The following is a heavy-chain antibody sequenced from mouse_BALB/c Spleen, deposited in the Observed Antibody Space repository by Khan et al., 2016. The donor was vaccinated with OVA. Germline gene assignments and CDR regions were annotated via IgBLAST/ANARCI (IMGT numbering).Heavy chain of an antibody. CDR3: ERRAYYGNWYFED. Sequence: EVQLVESGPGLVKPSPSLSLSCTATGYSITSDYAWYWIRQFPGNKLECMGYITYSGSTRYNPSLKSRISITRDPSTNQFFLQLSSVTTEDTATSYGERRAYYGNWYFEDWGEGTTVTVSS. CDR2: ITYSGST. CDR1: GYSITSDYA. V-gene: IGHV3-2*02. J-gene: IGHJ1*01. D-gene: IGHD2-1*01.